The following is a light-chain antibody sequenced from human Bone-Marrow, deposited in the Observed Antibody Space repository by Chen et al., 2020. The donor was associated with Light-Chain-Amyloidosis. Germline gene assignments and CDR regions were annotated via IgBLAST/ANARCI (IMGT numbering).Light chain of an antibody. CDR2: RDT. Sequence: SYELTQPPSGSAPPGQTARITCSGDDLLTKYAYWYQQKPGQAPVLVIHRDTERPSGISVRFSGSRSGTTATLTIGGVQAEDEADYHCQSADSSGTYEVIVGGGTTLTVL. V-gene: IGLV3-25*03. CDR3: QSADSSGTYEVI. CDR1: DLLTKY. J-gene: IGLJ2*01.